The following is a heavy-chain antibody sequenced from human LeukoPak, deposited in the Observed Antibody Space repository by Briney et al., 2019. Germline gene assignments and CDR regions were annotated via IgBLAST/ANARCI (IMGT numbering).Heavy chain of an antibody. CDR3: ARFIASPGPDAFDI. D-gene: IGHD6-13*01. CDR2: IKQDGIET. V-gene: IGHV3-7*01. Sequence: GGSLRLSCAASGFNSDNYWVSWVRQAPGQRLEWLANIKQDGIETYYLDSVRGRFTISRDSARNSVYLQMNSLRADETAVYFCARFIASPGPDAFDIWGQGTLVTVSS. CDR1: GFNSDNYW. J-gene: IGHJ3*02.